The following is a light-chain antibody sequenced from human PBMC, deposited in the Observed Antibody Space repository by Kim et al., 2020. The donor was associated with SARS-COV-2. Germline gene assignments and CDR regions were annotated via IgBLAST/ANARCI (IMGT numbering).Light chain of an antibody. CDR2: AAS. CDR1: EDISHY. Sequence: ASVGDRVTITCRASEDISHYLAWFQQQPGKAPKSLIHAASVLQSGVPSKCSGSGSVTDFTLTIGSLQPEDFATYYCQQYYSYPQTFGGGTKVDIK. V-gene: IGKV1-16*02. CDR3: QQYYSYPQT. J-gene: IGKJ4*01.